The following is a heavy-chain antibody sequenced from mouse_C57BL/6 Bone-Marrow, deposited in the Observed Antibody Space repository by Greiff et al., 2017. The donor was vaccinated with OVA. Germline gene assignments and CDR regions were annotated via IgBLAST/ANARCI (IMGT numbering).Heavy chain of an antibody. Sequence: VQLKESGPELVKPGASVKISCKASGYSFTGYYMNWVKQSPEKSLEWIGEINPSTGGTTYNQKFKAKATLTVDKSSSTAYMQLKSLTSEDSAVYYCAREGDGYYPYYFDYWGQGTTLTVSS. V-gene: IGHV1-42*01. CDR3: AREGDGYYPYYFDY. CDR1: GYSFTGYY. D-gene: IGHD2-3*01. CDR2: INPSTGGT. J-gene: IGHJ2*01.